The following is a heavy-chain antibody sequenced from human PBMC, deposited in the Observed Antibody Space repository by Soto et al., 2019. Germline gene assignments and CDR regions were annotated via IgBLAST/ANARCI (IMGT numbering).Heavy chain of an antibody. CDR2: ISGSGGST. V-gene: IGHV3-23*01. D-gene: IGHD4-17*01. J-gene: IGHJ6*02. CDR1: GFTFSSYA. CDR3: AKDNGDYPYYYYYGMYV. Sequence: EVQLLEPGGGLVQPGGSLRLSCAASGFTFSSYAMRWVRQAPGKGLEWVAAISGSGGSTYYADSVKGRFTISRDNSKNTLYLQMNSLRADDTAVYYCAKDNGDYPYYYYYGMYVWGQGTTVTVSS.